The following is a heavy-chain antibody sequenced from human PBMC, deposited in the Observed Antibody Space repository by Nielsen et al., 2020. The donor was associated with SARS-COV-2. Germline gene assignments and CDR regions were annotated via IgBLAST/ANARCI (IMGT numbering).Heavy chain of an antibody. CDR2: IKSNTDGGAT. D-gene: IGHD2-8*01. J-gene: IGHJ4*02. CDR1: GFTFSNPW. Sequence: GGSLRLSCAASGFTFSNPWMSWVRQAPGKGLEWVGRIKSNTDGGATDYAAPVKGRFVVSRDDSKNTLSLQMNSLKTEDTAVYYCTTDPNLQSAGHLFDYWGQGTLVTVSS. V-gene: IGHV3-15*01. CDR3: TTDPNLQSAGHLFDY.